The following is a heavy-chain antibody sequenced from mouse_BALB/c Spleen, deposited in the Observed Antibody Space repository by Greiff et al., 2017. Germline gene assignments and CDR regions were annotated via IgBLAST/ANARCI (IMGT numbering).Heavy chain of an antibody. D-gene: IGHD1-2*01. CDR2: ISSGGGST. CDR1: GFAFSSYD. Sequence: EVHLVESGGGLVKPGGSLKLSCAASGFAFSSYDMSWVRQTPEKRLEWVAYISSGGGSTYYPDTVKGRFTISRDNAKNTLYLQMSSLKSEDTAMYYCARLRLRAMDYWGQGTSVTVSS. J-gene: IGHJ4*01. V-gene: IGHV5-12-1*01. CDR3: ARLRLRAMDY.